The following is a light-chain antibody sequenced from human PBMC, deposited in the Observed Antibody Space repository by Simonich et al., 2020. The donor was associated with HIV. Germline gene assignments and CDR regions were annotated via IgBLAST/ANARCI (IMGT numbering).Light chain of an antibody. CDR2: AAS. CDR1: QSISSY. Sequence: DIQMTQSPSSLSASVGDRVTITCRASQSISSYLNWYQQKPGKAPKLLIYAASSLQSGVPSRFSGSGSETDFSLTISSLQPEDFATYYCLQDYTYPLTFGGGTKVEI. J-gene: IGKJ4*01. V-gene: IGKV1-39*01. CDR3: LQDYTYPLT.